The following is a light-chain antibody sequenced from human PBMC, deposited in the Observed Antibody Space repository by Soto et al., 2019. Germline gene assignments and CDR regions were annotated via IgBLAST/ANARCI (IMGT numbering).Light chain of an antibody. CDR1: SSNIGAGYD. CDR3: QSYDSSLRVV. J-gene: IGLJ2*01. CDR2: GNS. Sequence: QSVLTQPPSVSGAPGQRVTISCTGSSSNIGAGYDVHWYQQLPGTAPKLLIYGNSNRPSGVPDRFSGSKSGTSASLAITGLQAEDEADYYCQSYDSSLRVVFGAGTKLNVL. V-gene: IGLV1-40*01.